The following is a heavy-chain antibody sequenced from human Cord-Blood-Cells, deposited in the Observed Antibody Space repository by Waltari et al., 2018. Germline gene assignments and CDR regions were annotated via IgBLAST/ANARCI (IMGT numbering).Heavy chain of an antibody. V-gene: IGHV4-34*01. D-gene: IGHD6-13*01. CDR2: INHSGST. Sequence: QVQLQQWGAGLLKPSETLSLTCAVHGGSFRGYSWSWLRQPPGKGLEWIGEINHSGSTNYNPYLKSRVTISVDTSKNQFSLKLSSVTAADTAVYYCASQGRSAAAGTEYFQHWGQGTLVTVSS. CDR1: GGSFRGYS. J-gene: IGHJ1*01. CDR3: ASQGRSAAAGTEYFQH.